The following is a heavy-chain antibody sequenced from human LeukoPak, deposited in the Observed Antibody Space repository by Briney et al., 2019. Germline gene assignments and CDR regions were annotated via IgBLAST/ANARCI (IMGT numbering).Heavy chain of an antibody. V-gene: IGHV3-11*03. J-gene: IGHJ4*02. D-gene: IGHD3-10*01. CDR1: GFTFSDYY. Sequence: PGGSLRLSCAASGFTFSDYYMSWIRQAPAKGLEWVSYISSSSSYTNYADSVKGRFTISRDNAKNSLYLQMNSLRAEDTAVYYCARQGVRGVPAFDYWGQGTLVTVSS. CDR2: ISSSSSYT. CDR3: ARQGVRGVPAFDY.